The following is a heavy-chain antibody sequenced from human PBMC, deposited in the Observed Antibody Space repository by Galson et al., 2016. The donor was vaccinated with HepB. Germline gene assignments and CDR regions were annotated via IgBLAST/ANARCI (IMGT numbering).Heavy chain of an antibody. CDR2: ITWNSGRI. J-gene: IGHJ4*02. Sequence: SLRLSCAASGFTFDDYGMHWVRQAPGKGLEWVSGITWNSGRIGYADSVKGRFTISRDNAKNSLYLQMNSLRAEDTALYYCAKEKGGGNPPAYFDYWGQGTLVTVSS. CDR1: GFTFDDYG. D-gene: IGHD4-23*01. CDR3: AKEKGGGNPPAYFDY. V-gene: IGHV3-9*01.